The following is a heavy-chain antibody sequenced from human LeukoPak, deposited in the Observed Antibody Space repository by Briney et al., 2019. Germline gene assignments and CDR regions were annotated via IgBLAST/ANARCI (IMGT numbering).Heavy chain of an antibody. CDR1: GYTFTSYG. CDR2: ISAYNGNT. CDR3: ARLTEELLFVY. V-gene: IGHV1-18*01. D-gene: IGHD1-26*01. Sequence: ASVKVSCKASGYTFTSYGTSWVRQAPGQGLEWMGWISAYNGNTNYAQKLQGRVTMTTDASTSTAYMELRSLRSDDTAVYYCARLTEELLFVYWGQGTLVTVSS. J-gene: IGHJ4*02.